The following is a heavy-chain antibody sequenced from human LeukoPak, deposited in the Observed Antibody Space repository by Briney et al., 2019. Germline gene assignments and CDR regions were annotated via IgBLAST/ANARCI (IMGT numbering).Heavy chain of an antibody. D-gene: IGHD2-21*02. Sequence: GESLKISCKGSGYSFTSYWIGWVRQMPGKGLEWMGIIYPGDSDTRYSPSFQGQVTISADKSISTAYLQWSSLKASDTAMYYCASTVEAYCGGDCPLDYWGQGTLVTVS. CDR3: ASTVEAYCGGDCPLDY. J-gene: IGHJ4*02. CDR2: IYPGDSDT. CDR1: GYSFTSYW. V-gene: IGHV5-51*01.